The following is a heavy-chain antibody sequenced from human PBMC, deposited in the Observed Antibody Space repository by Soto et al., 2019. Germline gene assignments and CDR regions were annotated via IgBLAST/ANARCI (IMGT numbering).Heavy chain of an antibody. CDR3: ARDERYSFDY. CDR2: ISTSSNTI. V-gene: IGHV3-48*02. Sequence: EVQLVESGGGLVQPGGSLRLSCAASGFTFSSYSMNWVRQAPGKGLEWVSYISTSSNTISYADSVKGRFTISRDDAKNSLYLQMDSLRDEDTAVYCCARDERYSFDYWGQGTLVTVSP. D-gene: IGHD1-1*01. CDR1: GFTFSSYS. J-gene: IGHJ4*02.